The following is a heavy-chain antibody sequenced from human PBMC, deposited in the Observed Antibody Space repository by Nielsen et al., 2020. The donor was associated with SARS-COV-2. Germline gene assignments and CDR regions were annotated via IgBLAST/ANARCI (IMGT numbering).Heavy chain of an antibody. J-gene: IGHJ3*02. V-gene: IGHV3-11*04. Sequence: WIRQPPGKGLEWVSYISSSGSTIYYADSVKGRFTISRDNAKNSLYLQMNSLRAEDTAVYYCARDRGPYDSSPNTGAFDMWGQGTMVTVSS. CDR2: ISSSGSTI. CDR3: ARDRGPYDSSPNTGAFDM. D-gene: IGHD3-22*01.